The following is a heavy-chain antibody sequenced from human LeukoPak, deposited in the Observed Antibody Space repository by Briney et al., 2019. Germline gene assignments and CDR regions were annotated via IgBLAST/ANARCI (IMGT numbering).Heavy chain of an antibody. V-gene: IGHV1-2*02. CDR1: GYTFTGYY. CDR2: INPNSGGT. J-gene: IGHJ3*02. CDR3: ASKFHVVPAAILIRSDAFDI. Sequence: GASVKVSCKASGYTFTGYYMHWVRQAPGQGLEWMGWINPNSGGTNYAQKFQGGVTMTRDTSISTAYMELSRLRSDDTAVYYCASKFHVVPAAILIRSDAFDIWGQGTMVTVSS. D-gene: IGHD2-2*01.